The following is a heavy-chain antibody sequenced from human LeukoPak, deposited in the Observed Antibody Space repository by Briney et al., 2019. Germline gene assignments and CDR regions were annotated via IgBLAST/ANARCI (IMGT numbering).Heavy chain of an antibody. CDR2: ISSSGTTK. J-gene: IGHJ4*02. CDR1: GFTFSSYE. V-gene: IGHV3-48*03. Sequence: GGSLRLSCAASGFTFSSYEMNWVRQAPGKGLEWVSYISSSGTTKYYADSGKGRFTISRDNAKNSLYLQMNSLRAEDTAVYFCARDPYCGGDCLSHYWGQGTLVTVSS. D-gene: IGHD2-21*02. CDR3: ARDPYCGGDCLSHY.